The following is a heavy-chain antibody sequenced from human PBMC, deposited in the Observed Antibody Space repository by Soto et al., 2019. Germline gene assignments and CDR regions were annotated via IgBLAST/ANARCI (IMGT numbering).Heavy chain of an antibody. Sequence: SVKVSCKASGGTFSSYAISWVRQAPGQGLEWMGGIIPIFGTANYAQKFQGRVTITADESTSTAYMELSSLRSEDTAVYYCARDLLVGATLGYFDYWGPGTLVTVSS. V-gene: IGHV1-69*13. J-gene: IGHJ4*02. CDR3: ARDLLVGATLGYFDY. D-gene: IGHD1-26*01. CDR2: IIPIFGTA. CDR1: GGTFSSYA.